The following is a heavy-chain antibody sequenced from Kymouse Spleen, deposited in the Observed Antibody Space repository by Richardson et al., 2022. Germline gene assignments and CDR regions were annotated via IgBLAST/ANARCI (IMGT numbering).Heavy chain of an antibody. V-gene: IGHV4-34*01. J-gene: IGHJ4*02. CDR2: INHSGST. CDR3: ARGYCTNGVCRLFDY. D-gene: IGHD2-8*01. CDR1: GGSFSGYY. Sequence: QVQLQQWGAGLLKPSETLSLTCAVYGGSFSGYYWSWIRQPPGKGLEWIGEINHSGSTNYNPSLKSRVTISVDTSKNQFSLKLSSVTAADTAVYYCARGYCTNGVCRLFDYWGQGTLVTVSS.